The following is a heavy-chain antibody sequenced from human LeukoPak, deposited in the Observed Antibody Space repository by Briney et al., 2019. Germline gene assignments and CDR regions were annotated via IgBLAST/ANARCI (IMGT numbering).Heavy chain of an antibody. CDR2: INPSGGST. CDR1: GYTFTSYY. J-gene: IGHJ5*02. CDR3: ARGSLLDGRGDWFDP. Sequence: GASVKVSCKASGYTFTSYYMHWVRQAPGQGLEWMGIINPSGGSTSYAQKFQGRVTMTRDTSTSTVYMELSSLGSEDTAVYYCARGSLLDGRGDWFDPWGQGTLVTVSS. V-gene: IGHV1-46*01. D-gene: IGHD1-26*01.